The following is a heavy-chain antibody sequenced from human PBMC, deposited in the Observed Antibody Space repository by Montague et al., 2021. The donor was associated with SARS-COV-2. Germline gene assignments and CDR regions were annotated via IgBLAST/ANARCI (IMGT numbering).Heavy chain of an antibody. CDR2: INYSGST. V-gene: IGHV4-61*01. D-gene: IGHD3-10*01. Sequence: SETLSLTCTVSGGSVSSATYYWSWIRQPPGKGLEWIGYINYSGSTSYNPSLKSRVTISADMSENQFSLKLNSVTAADTAVYYCASSGGYYYYYQGVDVWGQGTTVTVSS. J-gene: IGHJ6*02. CDR1: GGSVSSATYY. CDR3: ASSGGYYYYYQGVDV.